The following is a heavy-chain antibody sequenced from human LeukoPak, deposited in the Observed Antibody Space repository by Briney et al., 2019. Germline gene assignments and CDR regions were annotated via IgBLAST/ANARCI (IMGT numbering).Heavy chain of an antibody. J-gene: IGHJ4*02. CDR1: GGSFSGYY. Sequence: SETLSLTCAVYGGSFSGYYWTWIRQPPGKGLEWIGEIKHSGNINYNPSLKSRVTISVDTSKNQFSLKLSSVTAADTAVYYCARHRRDGSPTQDWGQGILVTVSS. D-gene: IGHD5-24*01. V-gene: IGHV4-34*01. CDR2: IKHSGNI. CDR3: ARHRRDGSPTQD.